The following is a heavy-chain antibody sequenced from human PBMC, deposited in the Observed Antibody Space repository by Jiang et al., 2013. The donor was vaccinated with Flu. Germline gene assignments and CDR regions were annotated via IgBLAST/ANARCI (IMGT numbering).Heavy chain of an antibody. Sequence: GAEVKKPGSSVKVSCKASGGTFSSYGISWVRQAPGQGLEWMGRIIPILDMANYAQKFRGRVTITADKSTSTAYMELSSLRSEDTAVFYCARSLGHLDSSGYTSLGYFDLVGP. CDR1: GGTFSSYG. CDR2: IIPILDMA. J-gene: IGHJ2*01. CDR3: ARSLGHLDSSGYTSLGYFDL. D-gene: IGHD3-22*01. V-gene: IGHV1-69*04.